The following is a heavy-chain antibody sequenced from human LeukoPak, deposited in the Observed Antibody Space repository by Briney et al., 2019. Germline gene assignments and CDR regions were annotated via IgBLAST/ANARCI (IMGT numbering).Heavy chain of an antibody. J-gene: IGHJ4*02. CDR3: AKVMVRGLINPTFDY. Sequence: PGGSLRLSCAASGFTFSSHCMNWARQAPGKGLEWVSTISGSGESTYNADSVKGRFTISRDNSKNTLDLQMNVLRAEDTAVYYCAKVMVRGLINPTFDYWGQGILVTVAS. CDR1: GFTFSSHC. D-gene: IGHD3-10*01. CDR2: ISGSGEST. V-gene: IGHV3-23*01.